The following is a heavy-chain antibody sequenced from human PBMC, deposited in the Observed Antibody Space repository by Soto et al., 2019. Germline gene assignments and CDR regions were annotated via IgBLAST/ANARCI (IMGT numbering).Heavy chain of an antibody. CDR2: ISYDGSNK. J-gene: IGHJ4*02. CDR1: GFTFSSYA. V-gene: IGHV3-30-3*01. D-gene: IGHD3-22*01. CDR3: ARSSAAGDSSGTFDY. Sequence: VQLVESGGGVVQPGRSLRLSCAASGFTFSSYAMHWVRQAPGKGLEWVAVISYDGSNKYYADSVKGRFTISRDNSKNTLYLQMNSLRAEDTSVYYCARSSAAGDSSGTFDYWGQGTLVTVSS.